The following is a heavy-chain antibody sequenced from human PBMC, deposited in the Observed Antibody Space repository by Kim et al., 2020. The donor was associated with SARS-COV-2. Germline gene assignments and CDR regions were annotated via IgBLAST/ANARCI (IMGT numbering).Heavy chain of an antibody. CDR2: ISAYNGNT. Sequence: ASVKVSCKASGYTFTSYGISWVRQAPGQGLEWMGWISAYNGNTNYAQKLQGRVTMTTDTSTSTAYMELRSLRSDDTAVYYCARLESSYLLESGSYYYYYGMDVWGQGTTVTVSS. CDR1: GYTFTSYG. CDR3: ARLESSYLLESGSYYYYYGMDV. D-gene: IGHD1-26*01. J-gene: IGHJ6*02. V-gene: IGHV1-18*04.